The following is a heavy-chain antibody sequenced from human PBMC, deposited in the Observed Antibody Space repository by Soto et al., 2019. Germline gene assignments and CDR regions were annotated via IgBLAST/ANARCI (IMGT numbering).Heavy chain of an antibody. Sequence: GGSLRLPCTASGFTFSSHWMSWVRQAPGKGLEWVAHINQDGSEKYYVDSVKGRFTISRDNAKNSLYLQMNSLRAEDTAVYYCARDHPTPGLYFDYWGQGTLVTVSS. D-gene: IGHD2-8*02. CDR3: ARDHPTPGLYFDY. V-gene: IGHV3-7*04. J-gene: IGHJ4*02. CDR2: INQDGSEK. CDR1: GFTFSSHW.